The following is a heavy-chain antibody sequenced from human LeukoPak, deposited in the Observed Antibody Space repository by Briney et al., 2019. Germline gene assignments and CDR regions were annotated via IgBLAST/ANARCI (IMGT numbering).Heavy chain of an antibody. CDR3: ARHLGGHSGYDEDYDYYYGMDV. J-gene: IGHJ6*02. Sequence: PSETLSLTCSVSGGSIRFYYWSWIRQPPGKGLEWIGYIHYTGHTNYNPSLKSRVTIPLDTSKNQFSLKLTSVTAADTAVYYCARHLGGHSGYDEDYDYYYGMDVWSQGTTVSVSS. CDR1: GGSIRFYY. D-gene: IGHD5-12*01. V-gene: IGHV4-59*08. CDR2: IHYTGHT.